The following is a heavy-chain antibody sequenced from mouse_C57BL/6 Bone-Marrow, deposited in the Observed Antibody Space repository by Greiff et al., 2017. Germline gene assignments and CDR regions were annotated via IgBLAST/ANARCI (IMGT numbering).Heavy chain of an antibody. D-gene: IGHD2-4*01. CDR2: INSDGGST. Sequence: EVQGVESGGGLVQPGESLKLSCESNEYEFPSHDMSWVRKTPEKRLELVAAINSDGGSTYYPDTMERRFIISRDNTKKTLYLQMSSLRSEDTALYDCARWGITTPWFAYWGQGTLVTVSA. J-gene: IGHJ3*01. CDR3: ARWGITTPWFAY. CDR1: EYEFPSHD. V-gene: IGHV5-2*01.